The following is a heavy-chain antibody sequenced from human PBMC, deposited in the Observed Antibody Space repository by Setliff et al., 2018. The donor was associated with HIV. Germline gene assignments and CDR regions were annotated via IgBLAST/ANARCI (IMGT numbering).Heavy chain of an antibody. D-gene: IGHD1-7*01. J-gene: IGHJ2*01. CDR2: IYHSGST. Sequence: PSEPLSLTCTVSGGSMSRSNYYWGWIRQPPGKGLEWIGTIYHSGSTFYNPSLKSRITLSVDTSKNRFSLTLTSVTAADTAVYYCAAPERTRYWYFDLWGRGTLVTVSS. CDR1: GGSMSRSNYY. V-gene: IGHV4-39*07. CDR3: AAPERTRYWYFDL.